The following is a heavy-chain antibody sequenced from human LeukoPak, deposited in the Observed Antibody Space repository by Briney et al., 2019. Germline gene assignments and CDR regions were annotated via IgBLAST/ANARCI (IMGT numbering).Heavy chain of an antibody. CDR2: IIPILGIA. CDR1: GGTFSSYA. D-gene: IGHD4-17*01. J-gene: IGHJ4*02. Sequence: GASVKVSCKASGGTFSSYAISWVRQAPGQGLEWMGRIIPILGIANYAQKFQGRVTITADKSTSTAYMELSSLRSEDTAVYYCAREVGVTTVTTRYLGYWGQGTLVTVSS. V-gene: IGHV1-69*04. CDR3: AREVGVTTVTTRYLGY.